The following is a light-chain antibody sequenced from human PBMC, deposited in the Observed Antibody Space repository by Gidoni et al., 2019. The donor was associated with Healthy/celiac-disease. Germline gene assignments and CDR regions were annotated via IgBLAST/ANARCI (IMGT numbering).Light chain of an antibody. CDR1: QSVSSN. CDR2: GAS. V-gene: IGKV3-15*01. Sequence: EIVMTQSPATLAVSPGDRATLSCRASQSVSSNLAWYQQKPGQAPRLLIYGASTRATGIPARFSGSGSGTEFTLTISSLQYEDFAVYYWTFGQGTKVEIK. J-gene: IGKJ1*01. CDR3: T.